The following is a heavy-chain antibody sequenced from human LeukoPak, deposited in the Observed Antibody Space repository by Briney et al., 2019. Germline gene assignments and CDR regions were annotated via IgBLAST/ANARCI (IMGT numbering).Heavy chain of an antibody. Sequence: GGSLRLSCAASGFTFSDYYMSWIRQAPGKGLEGVSYISSSGSTNYVDSVKGRFTISRDNAKNSLSLQMNSLRAEDTAVYYCARDDMYNPDIVAKIKRLGDAFDIWGQGTMVTVSS. J-gene: IGHJ3*02. CDR2: ISSSGST. CDR3: ARDDMYNPDIVAKIKRLGDAFDI. D-gene: IGHD5-12*01. CDR1: GFTFSDYY. V-gene: IGHV3-11*04.